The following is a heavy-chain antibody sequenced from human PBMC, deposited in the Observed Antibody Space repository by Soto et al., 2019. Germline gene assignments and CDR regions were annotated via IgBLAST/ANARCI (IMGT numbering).Heavy chain of an antibody. D-gene: IGHD6-19*01. Sequence: EVQLVESGGGLVKPGGSLRLSCAASGFTFSSYSMTWVRQAPGKGLECVSSISSSGNSIYYADSLKGRFTISRDNAKNSLHLQMGSLGADDTALYYWPRALISLIAVPGYWGQGALVTVSS. CDR2: ISSSGNSI. J-gene: IGHJ4*02. CDR3: PRALISLIAVPGY. V-gene: IGHV3-21*06. CDR1: GFTFSSYS.